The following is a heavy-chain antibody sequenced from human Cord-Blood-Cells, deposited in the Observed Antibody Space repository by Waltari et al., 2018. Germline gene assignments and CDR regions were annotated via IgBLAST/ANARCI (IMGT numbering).Heavy chain of an antibody. CDR1: GGSISSGDYY. J-gene: IGHJ4*02. V-gene: IGHV4-30-4*01. CDR2: IYYSVST. D-gene: IGHD3-10*01. CDR3: ARVEGITSSYFDY. Sequence: QVQLQESGPGLVKPSQTLSLTCTVSGGSISSGDYYWSWIRQPPGKGLEWIGYIYYSVSTYDNPSLKSRVTISVDTSKNQFSLKLSSVTAADTAVYYCARVEGITSSYFDYWGQGTLVTVSS.